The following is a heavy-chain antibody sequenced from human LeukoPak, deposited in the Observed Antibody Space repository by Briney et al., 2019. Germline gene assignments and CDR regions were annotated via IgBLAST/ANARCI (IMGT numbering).Heavy chain of an antibody. CDR2: IKEDGSRE. J-gene: IGHJ1*01. CDR3: ARDSPGYGAYVS. CDR1: GFTFSTYW. Sequence: GGSLRLSCAASGFTFSTYWMTWVRQAPGKGLEWVANIKEDGSREYYVDSVKGRFTISRDNAKNSLYLQMDSLTAEDTAVHYCARDSPGYGAYVSWGQGTLVSVSS. V-gene: IGHV3-7*01. D-gene: IGHD5-12*01.